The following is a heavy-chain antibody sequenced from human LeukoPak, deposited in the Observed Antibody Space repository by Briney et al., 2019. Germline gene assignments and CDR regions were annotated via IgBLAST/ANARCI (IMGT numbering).Heavy chain of an antibody. CDR1: GFTFSSYA. CDR2: ISASGDNS. D-gene: IGHD6-13*01. V-gene: IGHV3-23*01. Sequence: PGGSLRLSCAASGFTFSSYAMSWVRQAPGKGLEWVSGISASGDNSYYGDSVKGRFTISRDNSKNTLYLQMNSLGAEDTAIYHCAKDLHISSWPIHYWGQGTLVTVSS. J-gene: IGHJ4*02. CDR3: AKDLHISSWPIHY.